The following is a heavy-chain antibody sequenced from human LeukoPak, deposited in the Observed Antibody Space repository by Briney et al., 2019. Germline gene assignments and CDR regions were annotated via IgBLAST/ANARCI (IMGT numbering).Heavy chain of an antibody. Sequence: GGSLRLSCTASGFTFGDYAMSWVRQAPGKGLEWVGFIRSKAYGGTTEYAASVKGRFTISRDDSKSIAYLQMNSLKTEDTAVYCCTRAPYCSSTSCYMLWGQGTLVTVSS. CDR2: IRSKAYGGTT. D-gene: IGHD2-2*02. J-gene: IGHJ4*02. CDR3: TRAPYCSSTSCYML. CDR1: GFTFGDYA. V-gene: IGHV3-49*04.